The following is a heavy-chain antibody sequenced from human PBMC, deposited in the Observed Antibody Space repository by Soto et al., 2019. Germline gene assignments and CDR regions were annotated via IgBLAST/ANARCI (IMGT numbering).Heavy chain of an antibody. CDR1: GTSISSYY. J-gene: IGHJ4*02. Sequence: SETLSLTCTVSGTSISSYYWSWIRQPPGKGLEWIANIHYSGTTNYNPSLASRVTLSVDTSKNQFSLKMTSVTAADRAMYFCARYNSYAIDYXGRGTLVXXSS. D-gene: IGHD2-8*01. CDR3: ARYNSYAIDY. CDR2: IHYSGTT. V-gene: IGHV4-59*01.